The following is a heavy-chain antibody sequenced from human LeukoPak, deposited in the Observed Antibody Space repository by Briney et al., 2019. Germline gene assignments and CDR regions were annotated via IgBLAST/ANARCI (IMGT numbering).Heavy chain of an antibody. CDR2: ISSSSSTI. Sequence: HPGGSLRLSCAASGFTFSSYSMNWVRQAPGMGLEWISYISSSSSTIYYADSVKGRFTISRDNAKNSLYLQMNSLRAEDTAVYYCARERFLEPTRLIDAFDIWGQGTMVTVSS. CDR1: GFTFSSYS. V-gene: IGHV3-48*01. J-gene: IGHJ3*02. D-gene: IGHD3-3*01. CDR3: ARERFLEPTRLIDAFDI.